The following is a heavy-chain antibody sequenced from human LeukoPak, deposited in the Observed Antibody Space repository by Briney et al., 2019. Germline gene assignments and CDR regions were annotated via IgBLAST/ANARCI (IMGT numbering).Heavy chain of an antibody. V-gene: IGHV3-7*01. J-gene: IGHJ4*02. D-gene: IGHD4-23*01. CDR3: ARDRGYSTFDY. Sequence: GGSLRLSCAASAFTFSNYWMSWVRQAPGEGLEWVANIKEDGSEINYVDSVKGRFTISRDNAKNSLYLQMNSLRVDDTAVYYCARDRGYSTFDYWGQGTLVTVSS. CDR1: AFTFSNYW. CDR2: IKEDGSEI.